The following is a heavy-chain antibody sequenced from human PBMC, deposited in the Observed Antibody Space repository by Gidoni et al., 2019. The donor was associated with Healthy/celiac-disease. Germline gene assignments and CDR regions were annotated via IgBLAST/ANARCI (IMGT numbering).Heavy chain of an antibody. Sequence: QVQLVESGGGLVKPGGSLRLSCAASGFTFSDYYMSWIRQAPGKGLEWVSYISSSGSTIYYADSVKGRFTISRDNAKNSLYLQMNSLRAEDTAVYYCARDLDSSGILGPRYYYYYGMDVWGQGTTVTVSS. CDR1: GFTFSDYY. J-gene: IGHJ6*02. D-gene: IGHD3-22*01. CDR3: ARDLDSSGILGPRYYYYYGMDV. V-gene: IGHV3-11*01. CDR2: ISSSGSTI.